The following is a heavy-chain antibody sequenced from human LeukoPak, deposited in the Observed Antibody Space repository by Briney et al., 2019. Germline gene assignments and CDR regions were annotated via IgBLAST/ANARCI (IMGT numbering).Heavy chain of an antibody. Sequence: ASVKVSCKASGGTFSSYAISWVRQAPGQGLEWMGGIIPIFGTANYAQKFQGRVTITADESTSTAYMELSSLRSEDTAVYYCARRDIVATIIDYWGQGTLVTVSS. CDR2: IIPIFGTA. V-gene: IGHV1-69*13. D-gene: IGHD5-12*01. CDR3: ARRDIVATIIDY. J-gene: IGHJ4*02. CDR1: GGTFSSYA.